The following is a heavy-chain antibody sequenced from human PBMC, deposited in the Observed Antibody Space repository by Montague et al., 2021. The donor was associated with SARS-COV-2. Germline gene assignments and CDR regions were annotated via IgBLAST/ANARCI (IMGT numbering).Heavy chain of an antibody. D-gene: IGHD6-13*01. CDR1: GDSISYFY. CDR2: VSARGST. Sequence: ETLSLTCTVSGDSISYFYWSWIRQPAGKGLEWIGRVSARGSTNYNPSLNSRVTMSVDTSKKQFSLGLSPVTAADTAGYYCAREVVAAPGTFDYWGQGTLVTVSS. J-gene: IGHJ4*02. V-gene: IGHV4-4*07. CDR3: AREVVAAPGTFDY.